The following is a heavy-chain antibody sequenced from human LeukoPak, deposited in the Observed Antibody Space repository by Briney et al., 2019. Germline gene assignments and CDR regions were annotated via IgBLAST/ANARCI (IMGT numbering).Heavy chain of an antibody. D-gene: IGHD6-13*01. V-gene: IGHV4-4*07. Sequence: PSETLSLTCTVSGGSISSYYWSWIRQPAGKGLEWIGRIYTSGSTNYNPSLKSRVTISADRSKNQFSLELSSVTAADTAVYYCARDIATTGTHFDHWGQGTLVTVSS. CDR1: GGSISSYY. CDR2: IYTSGST. J-gene: IGHJ4*02. CDR3: ARDIATTGTHFDH.